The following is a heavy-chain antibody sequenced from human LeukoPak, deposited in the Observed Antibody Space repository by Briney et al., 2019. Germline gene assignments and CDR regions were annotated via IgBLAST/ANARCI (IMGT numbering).Heavy chain of an antibody. J-gene: IGHJ4*02. CDR1: GFTFADYG. CDR2: ISSSSSTI. D-gene: IGHD3-22*01. V-gene: IGHV3-48*02. Sequence: GGSLRLSCIGSGFTFADYGLSWFRQAPGKGLEWVSYISSSSSTIYYADSVKGRFTISRDNAKNSLYLQMNSLRDEDTAVYYCARGYYDSSGYYYERNFDYWGQGTLVTVSS. CDR3: ARGYYDSSGYYYERNFDY.